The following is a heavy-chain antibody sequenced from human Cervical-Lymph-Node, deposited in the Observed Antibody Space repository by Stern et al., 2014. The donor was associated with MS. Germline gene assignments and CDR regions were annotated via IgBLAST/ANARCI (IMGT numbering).Heavy chain of an antibody. CDR2: INPSGDST. V-gene: IGHV1-46*01. J-gene: IGHJ4*02. Sequence: QVQLVQSGAEVKKPGASVKISCKAPGYKFTNYYIHWMRQAPGQGPEWMGMINPSGDSTTYAQKFQGRVTMTRDTSTSTVYMELSRLRSEDAAVYYCASGRLGYWGQGTQGTVSS. CDR1: GYKFTNYY. CDR3: ASGRLGY.